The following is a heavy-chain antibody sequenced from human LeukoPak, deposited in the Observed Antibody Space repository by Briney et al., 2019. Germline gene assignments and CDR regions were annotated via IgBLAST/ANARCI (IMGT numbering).Heavy chain of an antibody. Sequence: SETPSLTCTVSGGSVSGHYWSWIRQSPGKRLEWIGSIYYSGSTNYNPSLKSRVTISLDTSKNQFSLKLSSVTAADTAVYYCARVQGYCSGGSCYWLDYWGQGTLVTVSS. CDR3: ARVQGYCSGGSCYWLDY. CDR2: IYYSGST. V-gene: IGHV4-59*02. CDR1: GGSVSGHY. D-gene: IGHD2-15*01. J-gene: IGHJ4*02.